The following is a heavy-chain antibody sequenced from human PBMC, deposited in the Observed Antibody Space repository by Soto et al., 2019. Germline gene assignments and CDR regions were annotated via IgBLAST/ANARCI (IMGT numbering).Heavy chain of an antibody. CDR1: GFTFSSYG. D-gene: IGHD4-17*01. J-gene: IGHJ4*02. CDR3: AKETQTTVGSYYFDY. CDR2: ISYDGSNK. Sequence: GGSLRLSCAASGFTFSSYGMHWVRQAPGKGLEWVAVISYDGSNKYYADSVKGRFTISRDNSKNTLYLQMNSLRAEDTAVYYCAKETQTTVGSYYFDYWGQGTLVTVSS. V-gene: IGHV3-30*18.